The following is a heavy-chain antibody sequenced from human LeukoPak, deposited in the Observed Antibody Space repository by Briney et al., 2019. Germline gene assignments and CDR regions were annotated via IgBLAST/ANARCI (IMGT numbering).Heavy chain of an antibody. CDR2: ISSSSHHI. V-gene: IGHV3-21*01. CDR1: GFTFSSYS. CDR3: ARGPGGSSFDY. D-gene: IGHD6-6*01. J-gene: IGHJ4*02. Sequence: GGSLRLSCAASGFTFSSYSMNWVRQAPGKGLEWVSSISSSSHHIYYADSVKGRFTISRDNVKNSLYLQMNSLRTEDTAVYYCARGPGGSSFDYWGQGTLVTVSS.